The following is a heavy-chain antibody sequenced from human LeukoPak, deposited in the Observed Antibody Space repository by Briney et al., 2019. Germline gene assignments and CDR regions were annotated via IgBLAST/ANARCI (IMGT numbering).Heavy chain of an antibody. V-gene: IGHV3-48*01. CDR2: ISSGGGTT. CDR1: GFTFSTYS. Sequence: GGSLRLSCAASGFTFSTYSMNWVRQAPGKGLEWVSYISSGGGTTHDADSVKGRFTISRDNAKNSLYLQMNSLRAEDTAVYYCARDPAGAGIYYDYWGQGTLVTVSS. CDR3: ARDPAGAGIYYDY. J-gene: IGHJ4*02. D-gene: IGHD6-19*01.